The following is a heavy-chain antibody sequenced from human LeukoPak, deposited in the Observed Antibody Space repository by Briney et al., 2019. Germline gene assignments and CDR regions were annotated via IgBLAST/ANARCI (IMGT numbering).Heavy chain of an antibody. D-gene: IGHD2-2*03. J-gene: IGHJ3*02. CDR3: ARSRWGGYCSSTSCLDAFDI. Sequence: GGSLRLSCAASGFTFSSYAMNWVRQAPGKGLEWVSAISDGGDRTYYADSVKGRFTISRDNAKNSLYLQMNSLRAEDTAVYYCARSRWGGYCSSTSCLDAFDIWGQGTMVTVSS. V-gene: IGHV3-23*01. CDR1: GFTFSSYA. CDR2: ISDGGDRT.